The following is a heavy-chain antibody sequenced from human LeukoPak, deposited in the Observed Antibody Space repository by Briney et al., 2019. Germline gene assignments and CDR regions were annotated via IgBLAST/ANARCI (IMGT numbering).Heavy chain of an antibody. D-gene: IGHD6-6*01. CDR1: GFTFDDYA. CDR3: AKVARQPAYISSSDY. V-gene: IGHV3-9*01. J-gene: IGHJ4*02. CDR2: ISWNSGSI. Sequence: RTGGSLRLSCAASGFTFDDYAMHWVRQAPGKGLEWVSGISWNSGSIGYADSVKGRFTISRDNAKNSLYLQMNSLRAEDTAVYSCAKVARQPAYISSSDYWGQGTLVTVSS.